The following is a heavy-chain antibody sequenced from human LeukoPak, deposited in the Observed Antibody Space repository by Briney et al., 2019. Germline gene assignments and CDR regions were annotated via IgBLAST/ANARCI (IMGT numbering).Heavy chain of an antibody. CDR3: ASRHCSGGDCYFAGADPFDH. CDR2: IYKDGKI. V-gene: IGHV3-53*01. J-gene: IGHJ4*02. CDR1: GFTVSSTY. Sequence: GGSLRLSCAASGFTVSSTYMSWVRQAPGKGLEWVSVIYKDGKIYYIDSVKGRFTISRNTSKNTLYLQMNSLRVEDTAVYYCASRHCSGGDCYFAGADPFDHWGQGTLVTVSS. D-gene: IGHD2-21*01.